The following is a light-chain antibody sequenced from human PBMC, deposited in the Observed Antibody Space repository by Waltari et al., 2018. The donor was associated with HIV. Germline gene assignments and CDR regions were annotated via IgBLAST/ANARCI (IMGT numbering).Light chain of an antibody. J-gene: IGKJ5*01. CDR1: QSINTW. Sequence: DIQMTQSPSTLSAFVGDRVTITCRASQSINTWLAWYQQKPGKPPKLLISAASNLQPGVPSRFSGSGSGTDFTLSISSLQPDDFATYYCQQYNNHPSFGQGTRVESK. V-gene: IGKV1-5*03. CDR2: AAS. CDR3: QQYNNHPS.